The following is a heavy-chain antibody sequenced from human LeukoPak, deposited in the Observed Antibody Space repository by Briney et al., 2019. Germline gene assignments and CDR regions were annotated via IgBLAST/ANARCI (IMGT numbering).Heavy chain of an antibody. J-gene: IGHJ4*02. CDR2: INHSGST. CDR1: GGSFSGYY. CDR3: ARDLLNEGNHLDY. V-gene: IGHV4-34*01. Sequence: SETLSLTCAVYGGSFSGYYWSWIRQPPGKGLEWTGEINHSGSTNYNPSLKSRVTISVDTSKNQFSLKLSSVTAADTAVYYCARDLLNEGNHLDYWGQGTLVTVSS. D-gene: IGHD4-23*01.